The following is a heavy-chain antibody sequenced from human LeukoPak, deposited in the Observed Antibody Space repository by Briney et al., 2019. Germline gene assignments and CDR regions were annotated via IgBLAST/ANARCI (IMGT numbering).Heavy chain of an antibody. V-gene: IGHV3-23*01. CDR1: GFTFSSYA. D-gene: IGHD4-17*01. J-gene: IGHJ6*03. CDR3: AKWGATVTPDYYYYYMDV. Sequence: GGSLRLSCAASGFTFSSYAMSRVRQAPGKGLEWVSAISGSGGSTYYADSVKGRFTISRDNSKNTLYLQMNSLRAEDTAVYYCAKWGATVTPDYYYYYMDVWGKGTTVTVSS. CDR2: ISGSGGST.